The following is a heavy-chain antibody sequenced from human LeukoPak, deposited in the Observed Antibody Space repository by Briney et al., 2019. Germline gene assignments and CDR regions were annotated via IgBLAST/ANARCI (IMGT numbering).Heavy chain of an antibody. V-gene: IGHV1-69*05. CDR1: GGTFSSYA. Sequence: ASVKVSCKASGGTFSSYAISWVRQAPGQGLEWMGGIIPIFGTANYAQKFQGRVTITTDESTSTAYMELSSLRSEGTAVYYCARAGYYDSSGYTFYDAFDIWGQGTMVTVSS. CDR3: ARAGYYDSSGYTFYDAFDI. J-gene: IGHJ3*02. D-gene: IGHD3-22*01. CDR2: IIPIFGTA.